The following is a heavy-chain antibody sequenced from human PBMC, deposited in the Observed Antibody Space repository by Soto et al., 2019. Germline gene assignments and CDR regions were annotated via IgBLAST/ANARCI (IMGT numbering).Heavy chain of an antibody. V-gene: IGHV1-69*19. CDR2: ISPMSGAA. CDR3: AREVQVHTPAFVY. D-gene: IGHD3-10*01. CDR1: GGTFNTYA. J-gene: IGHJ4*02. Sequence: QVQLVQSGAAMKKPGSSVKVSCQSSGGTFNTYAMNWVRQAPGQGPEWMGDISPMSGAANYAPKFQGRVTITADGSTGTSYMQLSSLTSEDTALYFCAREVQVHTPAFVYWGQGTLVTVSS.